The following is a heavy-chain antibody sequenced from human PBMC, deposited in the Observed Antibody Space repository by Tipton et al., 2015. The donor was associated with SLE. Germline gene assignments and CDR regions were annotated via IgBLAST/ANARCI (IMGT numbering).Heavy chain of an antibody. CDR1: GGSISSYY. D-gene: IGHD3-16*02. Sequence: TLSLTCTVSGGSISSYYWSWIRQPPGKGLEWIGYIFYSGNTNYNPSLKSRVTISVDTSKNQFSLKLSSVTAADTAVYYCARDGESVGGVIPYYWGQGTLVTVSS. CDR2: IFYSGNT. J-gene: IGHJ4*02. CDR3: ARDGESVGGVIPYY. V-gene: IGHV4-59*01.